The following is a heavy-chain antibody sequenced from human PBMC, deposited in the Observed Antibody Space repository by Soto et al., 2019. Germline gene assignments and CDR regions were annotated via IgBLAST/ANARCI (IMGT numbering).Heavy chain of an antibody. CDR2: ISAYNGNT. V-gene: IGHV1-18*01. CDR1: GYTFTSYG. J-gene: IGHJ4*02. Sequence: QVQLVQSGAEVKKPGASVKVSCKASGYTFTSYGISWVRQAPGQGLEWMGWISAYNGNTNYAEKLQGRVTMTTDTXTXTXFMELRSLRSDDTAVYYCARDPANYDILTGYYTEDYWGQGTLVTVSS. CDR3: ARDPANYDILTGYYTEDY. D-gene: IGHD3-9*01.